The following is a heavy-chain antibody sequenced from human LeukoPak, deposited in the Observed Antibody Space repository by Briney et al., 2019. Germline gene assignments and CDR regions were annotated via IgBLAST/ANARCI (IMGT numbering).Heavy chain of an antibody. D-gene: IGHD3-22*01. V-gene: IGHV3-30-3*01. CDR3: ARGPPLTMIVVVSYGRALNY. CDR2: ISYDGSNK. Sequence: GRSLRLSCAASGFTFSSYVMHWVRQAPGKGLEWVAVISYDGSNKYYADSVKGRFTISRDNSNNTMYLQMDSLGAEDTAVYYCARGPPLTMIVVVSYGRALNYWGQGTLVTVSS. CDR1: GFTFSSYV. J-gene: IGHJ4*02.